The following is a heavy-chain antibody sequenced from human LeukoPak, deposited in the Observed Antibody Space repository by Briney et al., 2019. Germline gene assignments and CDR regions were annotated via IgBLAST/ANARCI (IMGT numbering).Heavy chain of an antibody. J-gene: IGHJ4*02. CDR2: INEDGSAK. Sequence: PGGSLRLSCAASGFVFSTYWMTWVRQAPGKGLEWVANINEDGSAKYYVDSVKGRFTISRDNAKNSLYLQMNSLRAEDTAVYYCAKGGNWNDLGEFDYWGQGTLVTVSP. CDR1: GFVFSTYW. CDR3: AKGGNWNDLGEFDY. D-gene: IGHD1-20*01. V-gene: IGHV3-7*03.